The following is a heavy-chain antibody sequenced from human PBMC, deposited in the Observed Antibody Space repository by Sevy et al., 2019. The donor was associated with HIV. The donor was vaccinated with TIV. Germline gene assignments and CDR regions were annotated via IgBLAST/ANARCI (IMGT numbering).Heavy chain of an antibody. V-gene: IGHV3-30*02. CDR3: AKVLHIVVVPAAIDYYYGMDV. CDR1: GFTFSTYG. Sequence: GGSLRLSCAASGFTFSTYGMHWVRQAPGQGLEWVAFIRFDGTIQYYTDSVKGRLTISRDNSKNTLYLQMNSLRAEDTAVYFCAKVLHIVVVPAAIDYYYGMDVWGQGTTVTVSS. D-gene: IGHD2-2*01. CDR2: IRFDGTIQ. J-gene: IGHJ6*02.